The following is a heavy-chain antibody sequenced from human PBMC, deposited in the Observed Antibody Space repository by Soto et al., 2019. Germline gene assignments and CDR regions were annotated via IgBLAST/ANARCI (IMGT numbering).Heavy chain of an antibody. CDR1: GFTFSDYY. V-gene: IGHV3-11*01. CDR3: ARIPLGYTGYVDY. D-gene: IGHD3-9*01. J-gene: IGHJ4*02. Sequence: PGGSLRLSCAASGFTFSDYYMSWIRQAPGKGLEWITYMSNSGSTIYYADSVKGRFTISRDNAKNSLSLQMNSLRAADTAMYYCARIPLGYTGYVDYWGQGILVTVSS. CDR2: MSNSGSTI.